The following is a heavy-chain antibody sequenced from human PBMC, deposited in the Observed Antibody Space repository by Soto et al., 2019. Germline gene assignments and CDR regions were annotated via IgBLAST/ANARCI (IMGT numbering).Heavy chain of an antibody. V-gene: IGHV4-30-4*01. J-gene: IGHJ4*02. Sequence: SETLSLTCTVSGDSISSGDYYWSWIRQPPGKGLEWIGCIYYSGNTYYNPSLKRRFSISVDTSKNQFSLQLSSVTVADTAVYYCARDFRPYTSPPGPFEEWGVGPRVTFP. D-gene: IGHD2-2*01. CDR1: GDSISSGDYY. CDR3: ARDFRPYTSPPGPFEE. CDR2: IYYSGNT.